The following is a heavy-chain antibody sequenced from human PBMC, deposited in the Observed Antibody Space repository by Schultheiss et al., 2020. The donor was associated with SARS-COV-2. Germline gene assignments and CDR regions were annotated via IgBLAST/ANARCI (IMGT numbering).Heavy chain of an antibody. CDR3: ARDRGSGYGHFDY. V-gene: IGHV4-59*12. Sequence: SQTLSLTCTVSGGSISSYYWSWIRQPPGKGLEWIGYIYYSGSTNYNPSLKSRVTISVDTSKNQFSLKVNSVTAADTAVYYCARDRGSGYGHFDYWGQGTLVTVSS. CDR2: IYYSGST. D-gene: IGHD5-12*01. CDR1: GGSISSYY. J-gene: IGHJ4*02.